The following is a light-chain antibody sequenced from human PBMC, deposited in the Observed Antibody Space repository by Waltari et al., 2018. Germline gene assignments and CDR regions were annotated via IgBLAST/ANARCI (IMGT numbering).Light chain of an antibody. J-gene: IGKJ2*01. CDR3: MEGAQWYT. Sequence: DVVLTQSPLSLSVTLGQSASVSCRSSQTLAFSDGKTYLNWVHQRPGQSPRRLIYKVSNRESGVPDRISGSGSGTDFALKISRVEAEDVGVYYCMEGAQWYTFGQGTKLEIK. CDR1: QTLAFSDGKTY. V-gene: IGKV2-30*01. CDR2: KVS.